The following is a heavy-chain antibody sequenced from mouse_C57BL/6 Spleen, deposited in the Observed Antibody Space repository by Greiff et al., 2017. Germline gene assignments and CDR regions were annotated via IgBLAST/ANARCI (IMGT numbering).Heavy chain of an antibody. CDR2: IWSGGSS. Sequence: VKLMESGPGLVQPSQCLSITCTVSGFSLTSYGVPWVRQSPGKGLAWLGVIWSGGSSDYNAAFISRLSISKDNSKSQVCFKMNSLQADDTAIYYCARLRDYDAIDYWGQGTSVTVSS. CDR3: ARLRDYDAIDY. CDR1: GFSLTSYG. J-gene: IGHJ4*01. V-gene: IGHV2-2*01. D-gene: IGHD2-12*01.